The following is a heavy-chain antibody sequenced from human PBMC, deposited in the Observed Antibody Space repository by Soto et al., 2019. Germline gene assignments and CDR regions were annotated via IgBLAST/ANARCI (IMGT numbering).Heavy chain of an antibody. D-gene: IGHD2-2*01. CDR3: ARGVGVVPAAEGPYLTKLPIDP. CDR2: INHSGST. Sequence: SETLSLTCAVYGGSFSGYYWSWIRQPPGKGLEWIGEINHSGSTNYNPSLKSRVTISVDTSKNQFSLKLSSVTAADTAVYYCARGVGVVPAAEGPYLTKLPIDPWGQGTLVTVST. CDR1: GGSFSGYY. V-gene: IGHV4-34*01. J-gene: IGHJ5*02.